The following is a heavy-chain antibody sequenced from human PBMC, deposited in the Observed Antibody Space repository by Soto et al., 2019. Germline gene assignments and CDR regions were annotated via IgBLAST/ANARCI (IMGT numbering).Heavy chain of an antibody. D-gene: IGHD3-22*01. CDR1: GFTVSSHY. Sequence: EVQLVESGGGLVQPGGSLRLSCAASGFTVSSHYMSWVRQAPGKGLEWVSVIYSGGSTYYADSVKGRFTISRDNSKNTLYLQMNSLRAEDTAVYYCALDYDDNWVDPWGQGTLVTVSS. V-gene: IGHV3-66*01. CDR3: ALDYDDNWVDP. J-gene: IGHJ5*02. CDR2: IYSGGST.